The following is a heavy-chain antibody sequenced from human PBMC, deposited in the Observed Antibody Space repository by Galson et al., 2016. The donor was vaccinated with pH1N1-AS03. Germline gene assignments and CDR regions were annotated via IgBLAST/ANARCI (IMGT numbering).Heavy chain of an antibody. CDR3: VRDDDSSGYYPDS. Sequence: SLRLSCAASEFSFSRFAMAWVRQAPGKGLEWVSSIIGSGENTWYAESAKGRFTISRDNSKNTLYLQLNSLRAEDTAVYYCVRDDDSSGYYPDSWGRGTLVTVSS. CDR1: EFSFSRFA. CDR2: IIGSGENT. V-gene: IGHV3-23*01. D-gene: IGHD3-22*01. J-gene: IGHJ4*02.